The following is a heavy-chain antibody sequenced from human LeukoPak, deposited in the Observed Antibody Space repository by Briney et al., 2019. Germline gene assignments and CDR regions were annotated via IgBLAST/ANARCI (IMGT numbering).Heavy chain of an antibody. J-gene: IGHJ5*02. Sequence: GGSLRLSCATSGFVFSNYAVNWVRQAPGKGLEYVSAITGDGSTPYYANSVKGRFTISRDNSRNTLYLQMGSLRSEDMAVYYCARVGFSGYDSWGQGTLVTVSS. V-gene: IGHV3-64*01. CDR1: GFVFSNYA. CDR3: ARVGFSGYDS. CDR2: ITGDGSTP. D-gene: IGHD5-12*01.